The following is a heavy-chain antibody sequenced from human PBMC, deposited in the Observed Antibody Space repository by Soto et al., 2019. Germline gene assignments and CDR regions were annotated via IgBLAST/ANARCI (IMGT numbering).Heavy chain of an antibody. Sequence: GGSLRLSCAASGFTFSSYGMHWVRQAPGKGLEWVAVISYDGSNKYYADSVKGRFTISRDNSKNTLYLQMNSLRAEDTAVYYCAKEIEKIQLWLRLDYYYGMDVWGQGTTVTVSS. J-gene: IGHJ6*02. CDR1: GFTFSSYG. D-gene: IGHD5-18*01. CDR2: ISYDGSNK. CDR3: AKEIEKIQLWLRLDYYYGMDV. V-gene: IGHV3-30*18.